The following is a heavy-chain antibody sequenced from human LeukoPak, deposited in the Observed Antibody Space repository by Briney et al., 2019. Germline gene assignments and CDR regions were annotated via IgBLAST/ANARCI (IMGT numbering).Heavy chain of an antibody. V-gene: IGHV4-59*01. Sequence: PETLSLTCTVSGGSISSYYWSWIRQPPGKGLEWIGYIYYSGSTNYNPSLKSRVTISVDTSKNQFSLKLSSVTAADTAVYYCAGHVEMATIVGLYYFDYWGQGTLVTVSS. J-gene: IGHJ4*02. CDR1: GGSISSYY. D-gene: IGHD5-24*01. CDR2: IYYSGST. CDR3: AGHVEMATIVGLYYFDY.